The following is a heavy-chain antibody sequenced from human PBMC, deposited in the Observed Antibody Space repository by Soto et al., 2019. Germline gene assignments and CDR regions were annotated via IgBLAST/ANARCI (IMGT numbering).Heavy chain of an antibody. V-gene: IGHV4-61*01. Sequence: SETLSLTSTVSGGSGSNGSYYWSWNRQPPGKGLEWIGYIYYSGSTNYNPSLKSRVTISVDTSKNQFSLKLSSVTAADTAVYYCARDEFYYDSSSDMDHDAFDIWGQGTMVTVSS. CDR2: IYYSGST. CDR3: ARDEFYYDSSSDMDHDAFDI. J-gene: IGHJ3*02. CDR1: GGSGSNGSYY. D-gene: IGHD3-22*01.